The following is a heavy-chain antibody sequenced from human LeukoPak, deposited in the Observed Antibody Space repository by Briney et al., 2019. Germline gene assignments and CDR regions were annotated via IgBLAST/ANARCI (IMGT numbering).Heavy chain of an antibody. CDR1: GFSFSRHW. CDR3: ARSSYSSSSSV. V-gene: IGHV3-74*01. D-gene: IGHD6-6*01. CDR2: ISPTGSTT. Sequence: PGGSLRLSCTASGFSFSRHWMHWARQLPGKGLVWVSRISPTGSTTSYADSVKGRFTVSRDNAKNTLYLQVNNLRAEDTAVYYCARSSYSSSSSVWGQGTMVTVSS. J-gene: IGHJ3*01.